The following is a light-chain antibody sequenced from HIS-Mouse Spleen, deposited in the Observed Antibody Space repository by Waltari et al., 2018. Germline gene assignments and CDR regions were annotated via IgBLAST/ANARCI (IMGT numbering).Light chain of an antibody. Sequence: QSALTQPASVSGSPGQSITISCTGTSSDVGGYNYVPWYQHHPRQAPKLMIYDVSNRPSGVSNRFSGSKSGNTASLTISGLQAEDEADYYCSSYTSSSTYWVFGGGTKLTVL. CDR1: SSDVGGYNY. J-gene: IGLJ3*02. CDR3: SSYTSSSTYWV. V-gene: IGLV2-14*03. CDR2: DVS.